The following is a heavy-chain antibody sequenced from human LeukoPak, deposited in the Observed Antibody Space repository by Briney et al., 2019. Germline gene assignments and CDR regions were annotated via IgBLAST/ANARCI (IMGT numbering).Heavy chain of an antibody. V-gene: IGHV3-30-3*01. D-gene: IGHD1-26*01. Sequence: GGSLRLSCAASGFTFSSYAMHWVRQAPGKGLEWVAVISYDGSNKYYADSVKGRFTISRDNSKNTLYLQMNSLRAEDTAVYYCAKDAHKWELLGGYYFDYWGQGTLVAVSS. CDR2: ISYDGSNK. CDR1: GFTFSSYA. CDR3: AKDAHKWELLGGYYFDY. J-gene: IGHJ4*02.